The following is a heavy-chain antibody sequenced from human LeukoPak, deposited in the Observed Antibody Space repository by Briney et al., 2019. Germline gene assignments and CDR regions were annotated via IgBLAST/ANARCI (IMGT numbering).Heavy chain of an antibody. J-gene: IGHJ4*02. CDR2: IYPGDSDT. Sequence: GESLQISCKGSGSIFTSYWIGWVRQMPGKGLEWMGIIYPGDSDTRYSPSLQGQVTISADKSISTAYLQWSSLKASDTAMYYCVRHKGIAAATSRGYFDYWGQGTLVTVSS. D-gene: IGHD6-13*01. V-gene: IGHV5-51*01. CDR1: GSIFTSYW. CDR3: VRHKGIAAATSRGYFDY.